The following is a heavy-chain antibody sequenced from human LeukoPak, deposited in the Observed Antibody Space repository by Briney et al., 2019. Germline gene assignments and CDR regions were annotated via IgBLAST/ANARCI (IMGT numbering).Heavy chain of an antibody. CDR3: ARGIVGATDFLEFDH. CDR2: IYGSP. Sequence: PSETLSLTCTVSGAAITDYYWSWIRQSPGKGLESIGSIYGSPNYNPSLKSRVTISQDASKNQFSLKLSSVTAADTAGYYCARGIVGATDFLEFDHWGQGSLVTVSS. J-gene: IGHJ4*02. V-gene: IGHV4-59*01. CDR1: GAAITDYY. D-gene: IGHD1-26*01.